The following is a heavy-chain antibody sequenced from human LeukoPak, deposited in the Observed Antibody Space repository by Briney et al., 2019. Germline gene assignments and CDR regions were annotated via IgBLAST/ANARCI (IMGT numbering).Heavy chain of an antibody. CDR3: ARASDSSGYSDYYYYMDV. V-gene: IGHV4-34*01. Sequence: SETLSLTCAVYGGSFSGYYWSWIRQPPGKGLEWIGEINHSGSTNYNPSLKSRVTISVDTSKNQFSLKLSSVTAADTAVYYCARASDSSGYSDYYYYMDVWGKGTTVTVSS. CDR1: GGSFSGYY. D-gene: IGHD3-22*01. CDR2: INHSGST. J-gene: IGHJ6*03.